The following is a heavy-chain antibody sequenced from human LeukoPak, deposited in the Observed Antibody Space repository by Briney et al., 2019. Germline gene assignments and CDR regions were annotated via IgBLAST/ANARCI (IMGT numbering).Heavy chain of an antibody. CDR3: ARTIVYDSYGYDH. Sequence: PGRSLRLSCAASGVSFSTNYTSSFRRGPGKGLESVSLIYSGGTGYYADAVKGRFTISRDNSRNTLYLQMNSVRAEDTAMYYCARTIVYDSYGYDHWGQGTLVTVSS. CDR2: IYSGGTG. V-gene: IGHV3-53*01. J-gene: IGHJ4*02. CDR1: GVSFSTNY. D-gene: IGHD5-18*01.